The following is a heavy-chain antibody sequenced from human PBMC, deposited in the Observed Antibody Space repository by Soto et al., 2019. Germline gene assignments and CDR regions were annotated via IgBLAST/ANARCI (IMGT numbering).Heavy chain of an antibody. J-gene: IGHJ6*02. V-gene: IGHV4-59*01. CDR2: IYYSGST. Sequence: QVQLQESGPGLVKPSETLSLTCTVSGGSISSYYWSWIRQPPGKGLEWFGYIYYSGSTNYNPSLKSRVTISVDTSKNQFSLKLSSVTAADTAVYYCARLNDILTGVYYYGMDVWGQGTTVTVSS. D-gene: IGHD3-9*01. CDR3: ARLNDILTGVYYYGMDV. CDR1: GGSISSYY.